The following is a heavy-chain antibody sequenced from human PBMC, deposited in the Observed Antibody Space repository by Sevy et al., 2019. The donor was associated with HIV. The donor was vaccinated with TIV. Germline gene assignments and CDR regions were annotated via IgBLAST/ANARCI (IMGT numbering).Heavy chain of an antibody. CDR3: ARNFDY. CDR1: GGSISSGNYL. CDR2: VHYSGRT. Sequence: SETLSLTCTVSGGSISSGNYLWSWIRQTPGKGLEWIGTVHYSGRTYYNPALKSRVTISEDTYKIQFSLNLTAVTAADTAVYFCARNFDYWGQGTLVTVSS. V-gene: IGHV4-39*01. J-gene: IGHJ4*02.